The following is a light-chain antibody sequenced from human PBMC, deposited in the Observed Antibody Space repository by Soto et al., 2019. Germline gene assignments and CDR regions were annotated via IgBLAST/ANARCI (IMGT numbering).Light chain of an antibody. J-gene: IGLJ1*01. CDR2: EVS. V-gene: IGLV2-18*01. CDR1: SSDFGSYNR. CDR3: SLYTSDSTDV. Sequence: QSALTQPPSVSGSPGQSVTISCTGASSDFGSYNRVSWYPRPPGTGPKLMIYEVSNRPSGVPDRFSGSKSGNTASLTISGLQAEDEAEYYCSLYTSDSTDVFGTGTKATVL.